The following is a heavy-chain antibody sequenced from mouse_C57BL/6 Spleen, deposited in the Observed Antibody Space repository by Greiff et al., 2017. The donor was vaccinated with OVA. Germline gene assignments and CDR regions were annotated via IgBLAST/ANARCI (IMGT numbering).Heavy chain of an antibody. CDR2: IDPENGDT. J-gene: IGHJ3*01. Sequence: EVQRVESGAELVRPGASVKLSCTASGFNIKDYYMHWVKQRPEQGLEWIGWIDPENGDTEYASKFQGKATITADTSSNTAYLQLSSLTSEDTAVYYCTRYRFAYWGQGTLVTVSA. D-gene: IGHD2-14*01. CDR3: TRYRFAY. V-gene: IGHV14-4*01. CDR1: GFNIKDYY.